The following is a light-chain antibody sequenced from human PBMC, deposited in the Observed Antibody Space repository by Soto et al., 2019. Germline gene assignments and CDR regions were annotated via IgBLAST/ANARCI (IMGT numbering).Light chain of an antibody. V-gene: IGKV3-20*01. CDR2: GAS. Sequence: EIVLTQSPGTLSLSPGERATLSCRTSQSVSNTYLAWYQQKPGQAPRLLIYGASSRAAGIADRFSGGGSGTDFTLTISRLEPEDFAVYYCQQYGTSPPVYAFGQGTKLEIK. J-gene: IGKJ2*01. CDR1: QSVSNTY. CDR3: QQYGTSPPVYA.